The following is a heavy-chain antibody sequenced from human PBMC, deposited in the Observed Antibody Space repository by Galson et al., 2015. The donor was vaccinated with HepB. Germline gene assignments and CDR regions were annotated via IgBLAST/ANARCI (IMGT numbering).Heavy chain of an antibody. D-gene: IGHD5-24*01. CDR1: GFAFDTHA. V-gene: IGHV3-23*01. CDR3: AIGDGLFDS. J-gene: IGHJ5*01. CDR2: ISGNGDST. Sequence: SLRLSCAASGFAFDTHAMSWVRQAPGRGLEWISGISGNGDSTFYADSVKSRCTVSRDYSNNMLYLQMNSRRAADACLYFCAIGDGLFDSWGQGILVTVSS.